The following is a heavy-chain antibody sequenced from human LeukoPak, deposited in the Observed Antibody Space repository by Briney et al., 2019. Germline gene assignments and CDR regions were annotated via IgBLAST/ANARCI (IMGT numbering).Heavy chain of an antibody. Sequence: LRLSCAASGFTFSSYGMSWVRQAPGKGLEGVSAISGSGGSTYYADSVKGRFTISRDNSKNTLYLQMNSLRAEDTAVYYCAKDMSGGDCPDYWGQGTLVTVSS. CDR2: ISGSGGST. V-gene: IGHV3-23*01. CDR3: AKDMSGGDCPDY. D-gene: IGHD2-21*02. CDR1: GFTFSSYG. J-gene: IGHJ4*02.